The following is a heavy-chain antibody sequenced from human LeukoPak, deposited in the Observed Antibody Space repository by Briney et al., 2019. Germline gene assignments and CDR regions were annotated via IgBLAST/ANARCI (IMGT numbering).Heavy chain of an antibody. V-gene: IGHV3-30*18. CDR1: GFTFSSHG. Sequence: PGRSLRLSCAASGFTFSSHGMQWVRQAPGKGLEWVAVISYDGSTKYYADSVKGRFTISRDNSKSTLYLQMNSLRAEDTAVYYCAKESGSRSYGAYFPHWGQGILVTVSS. CDR3: AKESGSRSYGAYFPH. D-gene: IGHD6-13*01. J-gene: IGHJ1*01. CDR2: ISYDGSTK.